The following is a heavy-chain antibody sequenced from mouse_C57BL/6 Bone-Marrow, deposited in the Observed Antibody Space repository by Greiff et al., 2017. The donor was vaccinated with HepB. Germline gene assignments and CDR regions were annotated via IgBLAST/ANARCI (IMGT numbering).Heavy chain of an antibody. J-gene: IGHJ3*01. D-gene: IGHD1-3*01. CDR3: ARSSYKGFAY. CDR2: IDPSDSYT. Sequence: QVQLQQPGAELVKPGASVKLSCKASGYTFTSYWMQWVKQRPGQGLEWIGEIDPSDSYTNYNQKFKGKATLTVDTSSSTAYMQLSSLTSEDSEVYYCARSSYKGFAYWGQGTLVTVSA. V-gene: IGHV1-50*01. CDR1: GYTFTSYW.